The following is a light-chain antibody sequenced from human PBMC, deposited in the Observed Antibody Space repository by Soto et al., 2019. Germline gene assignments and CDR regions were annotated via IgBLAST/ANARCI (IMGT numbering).Light chain of an antibody. V-gene: IGKV1-5*03. CDR1: QSISSW. CDR3: QQYNSYVWT. CDR2: KAS. J-gene: IGKJ1*01. Sequence: DIHITQSPSTLSASVGDRVTITCRASQSISSWLAWYQQKPGKAPKLLIYKASSLESGVPSRFSGSGSGTEFTLTISSLQPDDFATYYCQQYNSYVWTFGQGTKVDIK.